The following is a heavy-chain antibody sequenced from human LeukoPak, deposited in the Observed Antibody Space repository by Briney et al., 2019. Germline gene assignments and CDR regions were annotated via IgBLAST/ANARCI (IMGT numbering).Heavy chain of an antibody. V-gene: IGHV4-59*11. J-gene: IGHJ5*02. CDR3: ARASAVITQGDNWFDP. D-gene: IGHD3-22*01. CDR1: GGSISSHY. CDR2: IYYSGST. Sequence: PSETLSLTCTVSGGSISSHYWSWIRQPPGKGLEWIGYIYYSGSTNYNPSLKSRVTISVDTSKNQFSLKLSSVTAADTAVYYCARASAVITQGDNWFDPWGQGTLVTVSS.